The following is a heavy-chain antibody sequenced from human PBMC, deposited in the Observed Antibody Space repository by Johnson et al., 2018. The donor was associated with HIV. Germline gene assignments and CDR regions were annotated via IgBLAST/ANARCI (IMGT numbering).Heavy chain of an antibody. Sequence: VQLVESGGGLVKPGGSLRLSCAASGFSFSDYYMNWIRQAPGKGLEWVSGISWNSGSIGYADSVKGRFTISRDNAKNSLYLQMNSLRAEDTALYYCAVLDAFDIWGHGTMVTVSS. CDR3: AVLDAFDI. CDR2: ISWNSGSI. J-gene: IGHJ3*02. V-gene: IGHV3-9*01. D-gene: IGHD2-8*02. CDR1: GFSFSDYY.